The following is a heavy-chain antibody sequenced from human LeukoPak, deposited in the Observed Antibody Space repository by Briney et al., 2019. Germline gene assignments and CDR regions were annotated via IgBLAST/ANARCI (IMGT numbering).Heavy chain of an antibody. CDR3: AKRVYYDFWSGYSAHNWFDP. Sequence: GSLSLSCAASGFPFSSYAMSWVRQAPGKGLEWVSAISGSGGSTYYADSVKGRFTISRDNSKNTLYLQMNSLRAEDTAVYYCAKRVYYDFWSGYSAHNWFDPWGQGTLVTVSS. J-gene: IGHJ5*02. V-gene: IGHV3-23*01. D-gene: IGHD3-3*01. CDR2: ISGSGGST. CDR1: GFPFSSYA.